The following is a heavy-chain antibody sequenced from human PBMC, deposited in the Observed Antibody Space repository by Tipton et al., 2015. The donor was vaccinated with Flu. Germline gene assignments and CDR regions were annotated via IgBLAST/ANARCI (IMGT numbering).Heavy chain of an antibody. V-gene: IGHV3-9*01. J-gene: IGHJ3*01. Sequence: VQLVQSGGLLVQPGGSLRLSCAASGFSFEDYAMNWVRQAPGKGLEGVSGITWNSGTIGYADSVKGRFTISRDNAKNSLYLQMNSLRAEDTALYYCAKDLARFNFWSGDKWCLDAFDVWGQGTVVTVSS. D-gene: IGHD3-3*01. CDR1: GFSFEDYA. CDR2: ITWNSGTI. CDR3: AKDLARFNFWSGDKWCLDAFDV.